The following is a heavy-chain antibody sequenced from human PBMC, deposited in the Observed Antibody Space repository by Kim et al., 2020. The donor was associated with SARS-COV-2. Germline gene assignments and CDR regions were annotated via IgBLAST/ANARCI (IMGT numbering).Heavy chain of an antibody. CDR2: ISGYNGKT. CDR3: ARLNYYGSGGIGAFDI. Sequence: ASVKVSCKASGYTFTSYGISWVRQAPGQGLEWMGWISGYNGKTNYAQKLQGRVTMTTDTSTSTAYMELRSLRSDDTAVYYCARLNYYGSGGIGAFDIWGQGTILTVSS. V-gene: IGHV1-18*04. J-gene: IGHJ3*02. D-gene: IGHD3-10*01. CDR1: GYTFTSYG.